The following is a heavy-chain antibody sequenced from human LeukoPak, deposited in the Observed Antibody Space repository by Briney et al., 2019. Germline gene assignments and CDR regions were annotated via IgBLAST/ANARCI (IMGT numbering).Heavy chain of an antibody. J-gene: IGHJ4*02. D-gene: IGHD2-21*01. Sequence: GGSLRLSCATSGFDFNSYALHWVRQAPGKGLESVAVISVNGRDKYYANSVKGRFSISRDNSKNTFSLQMSSLRVEDSASYYCATLDWCHKYLVACGSSEYWGQGTLVTVSS. CDR1: GFDFNSYA. CDR3: ATLDWCHKYLVACGSSEY. CDR2: ISVNGRDK. V-gene: IGHV3-30*15.